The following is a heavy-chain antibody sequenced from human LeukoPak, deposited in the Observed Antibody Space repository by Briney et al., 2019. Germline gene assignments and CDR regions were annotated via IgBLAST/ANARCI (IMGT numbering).Heavy chain of an antibody. J-gene: IGHJ4*02. D-gene: IGHD5-12*01. V-gene: IGHV5-51*01. CDR2: IYPGDSDT. CDR1: GYGFTSYW. CDR3: ARLYSGYYFDY. Sequence: GASLQISFKGSGYGFTSYWIGWVRQLPGKGMEWMGIIYPGDSDTRYSPSFQGQVTISADKSISTAYLQWSSLKASDTAMYYCARLYSGYYFDYWGQGTLVTVSS.